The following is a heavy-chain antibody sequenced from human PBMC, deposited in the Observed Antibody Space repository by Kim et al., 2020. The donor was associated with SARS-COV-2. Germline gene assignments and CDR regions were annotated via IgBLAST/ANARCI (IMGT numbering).Heavy chain of an antibody. CDR3: ARLGGGDGYNFLLFDY. D-gene: IGHD2-21*01. J-gene: IGHJ4*02. V-gene: IGHV5-51*01. CDR1: GYSFTSYW. Sequence: GESLQISCKGSGYSFTSYWIGWVRQMPGKGLEWMGIIYPGDSATRYSPSFQGQVTISADKSISTAYLQWSSLKASDTAMYYCARLGGGDGYNFLLFDYWGQGTLVTVSS. CDR2: IYPGDSAT.